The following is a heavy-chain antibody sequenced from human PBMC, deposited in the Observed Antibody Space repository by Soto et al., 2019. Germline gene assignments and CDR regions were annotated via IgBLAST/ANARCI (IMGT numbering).Heavy chain of an antibody. CDR3: ATGPEYSSRWFSN. CDR1: GGSISTTDW. Sequence: QVHLQESGPGLVKPSGTLSLICAVSGGSISTTDWGSWVRQPPGKGLEWIGEVYHSGSFNYNRSLKSRLTISVDKSKNQFSLNLSSVTVADTAVYYCATGPEYSSRWFSNWGQGTLVTVSS. J-gene: IGHJ4*02. D-gene: IGHD6-13*01. CDR2: VYHSGSF. V-gene: IGHV4-4*02.